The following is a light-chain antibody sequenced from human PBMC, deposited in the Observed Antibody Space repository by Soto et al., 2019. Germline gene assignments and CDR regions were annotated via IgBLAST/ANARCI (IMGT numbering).Light chain of an antibody. CDR3: SSYTSSSTYV. Sequence: QSALTQPASVSGSPWQSIAISCSGTSSDIGGYNYVSWYQQHPGKAPKLMIYEVSNRPSGVSNRFSGSKSVNTASLTISGLQAEDEADYYCSSYTSSSTYVFGTGTKVTVL. V-gene: IGLV2-14*01. CDR2: EVS. CDR1: SSDIGGYNY. J-gene: IGLJ1*01.